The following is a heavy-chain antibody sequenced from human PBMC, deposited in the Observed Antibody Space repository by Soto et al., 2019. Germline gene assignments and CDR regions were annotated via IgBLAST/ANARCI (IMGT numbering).Heavy chain of an antibody. Sequence: QVQLMQSGAEVKKPGASVKVSCKASGDTFTDYYIHWVRQAPGQGLEWMGPVNPSGGHTTYAQHFLGRVTMPRDTSTSTVYMELTSLPSDGTAVYYCARGGHVVVVTAALDYWGQGTLVTVSS. CDR2: VNPSGGHT. J-gene: IGHJ4*02. CDR3: ARGGHVVVVTAALDY. D-gene: IGHD2-21*02. CDR1: GDTFTDYY. V-gene: IGHV1-46*01.